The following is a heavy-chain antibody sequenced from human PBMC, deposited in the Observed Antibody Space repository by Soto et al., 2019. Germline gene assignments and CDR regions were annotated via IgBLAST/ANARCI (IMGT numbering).Heavy chain of an antibody. CDR2: VSGYTGNT. CDR3: ARFGSAPYYYYGVDV. V-gene: IGHV1-18*01. J-gene: IGHJ6*02. D-gene: IGHD3-10*01. Sequence: QVQLVQSETEVKKPGASVKVSCKASGYIFTNYDITWVRQAPGQGLEWMGWVSGYTGNTKYAQKFQDRVTMTTDTSTSTVYMELRSLRSEDTAVYYCARFGSAPYYYYGVDVWGQGTTVFVSS. CDR1: GYIFTNYD.